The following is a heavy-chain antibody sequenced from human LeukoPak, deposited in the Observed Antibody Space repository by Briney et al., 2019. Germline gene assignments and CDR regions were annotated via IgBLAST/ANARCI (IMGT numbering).Heavy chain of an antibody. CDR1: GGSISSGYYY. Sequence: TLSLTCTVSGGSISSGYYYWSWIRQPPGKGLEWIGYIYYSGSTYYNPSLKSRVTISVDTSKNPFSLKLSSVTAADTAVYYCARGGEYCSSTSCTSKYFDPWGQGTLVTVSS. J-gene: IGHJ5*02. V-gene: IGHV4-30-4*08. D-gene: IGHD2-2*01. CDR3: ARGGEYCSSTSCTSKYFDP. CDR2: IYYSGST.